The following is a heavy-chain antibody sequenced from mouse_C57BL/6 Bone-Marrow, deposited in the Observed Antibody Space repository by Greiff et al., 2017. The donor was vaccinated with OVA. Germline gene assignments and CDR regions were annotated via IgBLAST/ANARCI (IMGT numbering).Heavy chain of an antibody. J-gene: IGHJ2*01. Sequence: VQLQQPGAELVRPGASVKLSCTASGFNIKDDYMHWVKQRPEQGLEWIGWIDPENGDTEYASKFQGKATITADTSSNTAYLQLSSLTSEDTAVYYCTTDGNLDYWGQGTTLTVSS. CDR1: GFNIKDDY. CDR2: IDPENGDT. V-gene: IGHV14-4*01. D-gene: IGHD2-1*01. CDR3: TTDGNLDY.